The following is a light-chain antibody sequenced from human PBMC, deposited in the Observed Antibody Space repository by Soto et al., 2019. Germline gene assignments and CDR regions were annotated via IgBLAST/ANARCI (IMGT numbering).Light chain of an antibody. J-gene: IGKJ1*01. CDR2: LGS. V-gene: IGKV2-28*01. CDR3: MQPLQSWT. Sequence: DIVMTQSPLSLPVTPGEPASIPCRSSQSLLHRNGYNYLDWYLQKPGQSPQLLIYLGSNRASGVPDRFSGSGSGTDFTLKISRVEAEDVGVYYCMQPLQSWTFGKGTKVDI. CDR1: QSLLHRNGYNY.